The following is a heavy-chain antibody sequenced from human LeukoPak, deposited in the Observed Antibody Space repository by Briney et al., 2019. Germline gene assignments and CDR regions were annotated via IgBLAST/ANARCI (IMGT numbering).Heavy chain of an antibody. V-gene: IGHV3-30-3*01. J-gene: IGHJ6*02. Sequence: RPGGSLRLSCAASGFTFSSYAMHWVRQAPGKGLEWVAVISYDGSNKYYADSVKGRFTISRDNSKNTLYLQMNSLRAEDTAVYYCASDGMDVWGQGTTVTVSS. CDR1: GFTFSSYA. CDR3: ASDGMDV. CDR2: ISYDGSNK.